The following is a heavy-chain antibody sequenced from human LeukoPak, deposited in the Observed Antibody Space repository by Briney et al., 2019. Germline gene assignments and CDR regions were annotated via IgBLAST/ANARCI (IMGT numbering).Heavy chain of an antibody. V-gene: IGHV4-38-2*02. CDR3: ARETGRGPAHS. J-gene: IGHJ4*02. CDR2: IYHSGST. Sequence: SETLSLTCTVSGYSISSGYYWGWIRQPPGKGLEWIGSIYHSGSTYYNPSLKSRVTISVDTSKNHFSLTFRSVTAADTAVYFCARETGRGPAHSWGKGTLVTVSS. CDR1: GYSISSGYY.